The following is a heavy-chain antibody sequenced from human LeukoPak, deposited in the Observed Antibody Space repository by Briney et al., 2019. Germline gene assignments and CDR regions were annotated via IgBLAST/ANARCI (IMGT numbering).Heavy chain of an antibody. Sequence: GGSLRLSCTASGFIFNDFWMSWVRQAPGEGLEWVANIRQDGGAKNYVDSVKGRFAISRDNAKKSLYLQMNSLRAEDTAVYYCAPPPIAATGNWGQGTLVTVSS. CDR2: IRQDGGAK. CDR1: GFIFNDFW. J-gene: IGHJ4*02. V-gene: IGHV3-7*01. CDR3: APPPIAATGN. D-gene: IGHD6-13*01.